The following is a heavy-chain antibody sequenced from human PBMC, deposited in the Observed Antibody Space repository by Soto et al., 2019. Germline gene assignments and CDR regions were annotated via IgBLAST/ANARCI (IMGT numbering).Heavy chain of an antibody. D-gene: IGHD6-25*01. J-gene: IGHJ5*02. V-gene: IGHV4-4*02. CDR3: ARGEAAAATYSWFGP. CDR2: IFHSGTT. CDR1: GGSISSSSW. Sequence: KTSETLSLTCAVSGGSISSSSWWSWVRQPPGKRLEWIGEIFHSGTTYYNPSLKSRVTISLDKSKNQFSLKLSSVTAADTAVYYCARGEAAAATYSWFGPWGQGILVTVSS.